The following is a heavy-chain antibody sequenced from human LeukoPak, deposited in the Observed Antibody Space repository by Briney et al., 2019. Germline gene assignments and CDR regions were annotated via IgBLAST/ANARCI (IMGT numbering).Heavy chain of an antibody. CDR3: AREKDWLLGSNWFDP. J-gene: IGHJ5*02. Sequence: SETLSLTCTVSGGPISSYYWSWIRQPAGKGLEWIGRIYTSGSTNYNPSLKSRVTMSVDTSKNQFSLKLSSVTAADTAVYYCAREKDWLLGSNWFDPWGQGTLVTVSS. V-gene: IGHV4-4*07. D-gene: IGHD3/OR15-3a*01. CDR2: IYTSGST. CDR1: GGPISSYY.